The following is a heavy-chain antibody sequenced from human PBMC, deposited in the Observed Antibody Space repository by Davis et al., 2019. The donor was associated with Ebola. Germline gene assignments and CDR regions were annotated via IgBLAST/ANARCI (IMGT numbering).Heavy chain of an antibody. CDR2: IYYSGST. J-gene: IGHJ6*02. D-gene: IGHD4-17*01. CDR3: ARITTVTTRGVYYGMDV. CDR1: GGSISSYY. Sequence: SETLSLTCTASGGSISSYYWSWIRQPPGKGLEWIGYIYYSGSTNYNPSLKSRVTISVDTSKNQFSLKLSSVTAADTAVYYCARITTVTTRGVYYGMDVWGQGTTVTVSS. V-gene: IGHV4-59*08.